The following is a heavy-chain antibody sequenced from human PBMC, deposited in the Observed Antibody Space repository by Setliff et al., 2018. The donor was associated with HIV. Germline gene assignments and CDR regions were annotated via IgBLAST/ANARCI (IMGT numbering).Heavy chain of an antibody. J-gene: IGHJ3*01. CDR1: GGSISSTAYF. CDR3: ARETYYYDSIGYWRSDAFDV. CDR2: FYYNGDS. V-gene: IGHV4-39*02. Sequence: SETLSLTCTVSGGSISSTAYFWGWIRQPPGKGLEWIGTFYYNGDSRYNPSLKSRVTISVDTSKNQFSLRLSSVTAADTAVYYCARETYYYDSIGYWRSDAFDVWGQGTMVTVSS. D-gene: IGHD3-22*01.